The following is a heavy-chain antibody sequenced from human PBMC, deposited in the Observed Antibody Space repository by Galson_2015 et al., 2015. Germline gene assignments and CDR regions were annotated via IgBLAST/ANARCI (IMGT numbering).Heavy chain of an antibody. CDR2: IYYTGST. CDR3: ARGVVGGYYFDY. Sequence: SETLSLTCTVSGYSVSGGSYYWSWLRQPPGKGLEWIAYIYYTGSTNYNPSLKSRVTISVDTSKNQFSLKLNSVTAADTAVYYCARGVVGGYYFDYWGQGTLVTVSS. CDR1: GYSVSGGSYY. V-gene: IGHV4-61*01. D-gene: IGHD2-15*01. J-gene: IGHJ4*02.